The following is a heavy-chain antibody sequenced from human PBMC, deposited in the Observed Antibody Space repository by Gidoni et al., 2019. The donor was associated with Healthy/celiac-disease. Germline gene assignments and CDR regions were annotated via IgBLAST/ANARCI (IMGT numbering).Heavy chain of an antibody. V-gene: IGHV4-31*03. CDR1: GGSISSGGYY. Sequence: QVQLQESGPGLVKPSQTLSLTCTVSGGSISSGGYYWSWIRQHPGKGLEWIGYIYYSGSTDYHPSLKSRVTISVDTSKNQFSLKLSSVTAADTAVYYCARGPVNAYYYDSSGYGGLGYWGQGTLVTVSS. D-gene: IGHD3-22*01. CDR3: ARGPVNAYYYDSSGYGGLGY. J-gene: IGHJ4*02. CDR2: IYYSGST.